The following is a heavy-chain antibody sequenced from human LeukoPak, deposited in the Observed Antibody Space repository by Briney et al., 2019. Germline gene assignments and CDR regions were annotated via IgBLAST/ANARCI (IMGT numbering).Heavy chain of an antibody. CDR1: GGTFSSYA. Sequence: SVKVSCTASGGTFSSYAISWVRQAPGQGLEWMGGIIPIFGTANYAQKFQGRVTITADKSTSTAYMELSSLRSEDTAVYYCARSSIIAAAGPYYFDYWGQGTLVTVSS. J-gene: IGHJ4*02. CDR3: ARSSIIAAAGPYYFDY. CDR2: IIPIFGTA. V-gene: IGHV1-69*06. D-gene: IGHD6-13*01.